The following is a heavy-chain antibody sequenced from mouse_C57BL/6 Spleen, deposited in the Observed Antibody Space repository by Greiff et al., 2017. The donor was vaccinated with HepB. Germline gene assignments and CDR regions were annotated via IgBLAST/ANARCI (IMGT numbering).Heavy chain of an antibody. V-gene: IGHV1-80*01. J-gene: IGHJ2*01. CDR2: IYPGDGDT. CDR1: GYAFSSYW. CDR3: ARRDYGSNFDY. D-gene: IGHD1-1*01. Sequence: QVQLKESGAELVKPGASVKISCKASGYAFSSYWMNWVKQRPGKGLEWIGQIYPGDGDTNYNGKFKGKATLTADKSSSTAYMQLSSLTSEDSAVYFCARRDYGSNFDYWGQGTTLTVSS.